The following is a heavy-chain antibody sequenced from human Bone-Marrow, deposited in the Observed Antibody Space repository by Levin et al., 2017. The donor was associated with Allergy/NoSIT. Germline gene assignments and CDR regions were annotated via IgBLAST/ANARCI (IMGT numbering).Heavy chain of an antibody. CDR2: INHSGST. J-gene: IGHJ6*02. CDR1: GGSFSGYY. D-gene: IGHD4-17*01. V-gene: IGHV4-34*01. CDR3: ARASMTTVTTTYGMDV. Sequence: SETLSLTCAVYGGSFSGYYWSWIRQPPGKGLEWIGEINHSGSTNYNPSLKSRVTISVDTSKNQYSLKLSSVTAADTAVYYCARASMTTVTTTYGMDVWGQGTTVTVSS.